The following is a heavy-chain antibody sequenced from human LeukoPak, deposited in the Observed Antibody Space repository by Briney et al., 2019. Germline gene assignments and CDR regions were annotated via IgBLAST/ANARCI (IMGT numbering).Heavy chain of an antibody. CDR3: ARVCKFGGSYAC. CDR2: FIPILGIA. CDR1: GGTFSSYT. D-gene: IGHD1-26*01. V-gene: IGHV1-69*02. J-gene: IGHJ4*02. Sequence: SVKVSCKASGGTFSSYTISWVGQAPGQGGEWMGRFIPILGIANYAPKFQGRVTITADKSTRTAYMELSSLRSEDPAVYYCARVCKFGGSYACWGQGTLVTVSS.